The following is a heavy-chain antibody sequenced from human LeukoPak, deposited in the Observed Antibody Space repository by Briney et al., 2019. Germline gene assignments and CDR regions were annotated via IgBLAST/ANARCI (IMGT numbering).Heavy chain of an antibody. Sequence: GGSLRLSCAASGFTFSSFTMNWVRQAPGKGLEWISYIDSGSGMYYADSVKGRFTISRDNAKNSLFLQMNSLRAEDTAVYYCARDSQYAFDYWGQGSLVTVSS. CDR2: IDSGSGM. J-gene: IGHJ4*02. CDR3: ARDSQYAFDY. V-gene: IGHV3-48*04. CDR1: GFTFSSFT. D-gene: IGHD2-2*01.